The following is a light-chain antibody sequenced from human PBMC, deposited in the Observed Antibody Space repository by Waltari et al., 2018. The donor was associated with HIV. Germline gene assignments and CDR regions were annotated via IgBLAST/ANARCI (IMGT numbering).Light chain of an antibody. CDR2: DAS. Sequence: EIVFPHSPATLSLSPGEGATLSCSASQTVGRYLAWYQQRPGQAPRLLIYDASNRATGIPARFSGSGSGTDFTLTISNLEAEDFAVYYCQQRANWPLYTFGQGTKLEIK. CDR1: QTVGRY. V-gene: IGKV3-11*01. J-gene: IGKJ2*01. CDR3: QQRANWPLYT.